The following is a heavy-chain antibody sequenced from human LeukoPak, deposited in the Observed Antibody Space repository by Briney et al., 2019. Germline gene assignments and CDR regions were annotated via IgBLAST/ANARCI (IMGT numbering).Heavy chain of an antibody. CDR2: MNPNSGNT. V-gene: IGHV1-8*01. Sequence: ASVKVSCKASGYTFSSYDINWVRQATGQRLEWMGWMNPNSGNTGYAQKFQGRVTMTRNTSISTAYMELSSLRSEDTAVYYCARDRHDSSRAFDYWGQGTLVTVSS. CDR3: ARDRHDSSRAFDY. CDR1: GYTFSSYD. D-gene: IGHD3-22*01. J-gene: IGHJ4*02.